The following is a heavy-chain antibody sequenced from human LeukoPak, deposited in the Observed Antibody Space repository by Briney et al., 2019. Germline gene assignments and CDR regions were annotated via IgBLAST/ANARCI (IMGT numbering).Heavy chain of an antibody. D-gene: IGHD5-18*01. J-gene: IGHJ4*02. Sequence: GGSLRLSCAASGFTFSSYSMNWVRQAPGKGLEWVSSISSSSSYIYYADSVKGRFTISRDNAKNSLYLQMNSLRAEDTAVYYCARDLDTAMGSVDYWGQGTLVTVSS. V-gene: IGHV3-21*01. CDR1: GFTFSSYS. CDR2: ISSSSSYI. CDR3: ARDLDTAMGSVDY.